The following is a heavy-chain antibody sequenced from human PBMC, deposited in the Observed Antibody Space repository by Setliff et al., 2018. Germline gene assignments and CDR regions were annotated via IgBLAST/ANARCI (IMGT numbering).Heavy chain of an antibody. J-gene: IGHJ4*02. CDR3: AKGGIGSFDY. Sequence: GGSLRLSCAASGFTFNMYGMHWVRQAPGKGLEWVAFTRLDGNSKYYADSVKGRFTISRDNAKNTLYLQMNSLRAEDTAVYYCAKGGIGSFDYWGQGTQVTVSS. V-gene: IGHV3-30*02. CDR1: GFTFNMYG. CDR2: TRLDGNSK. D-gene: IGHD2-15*01.